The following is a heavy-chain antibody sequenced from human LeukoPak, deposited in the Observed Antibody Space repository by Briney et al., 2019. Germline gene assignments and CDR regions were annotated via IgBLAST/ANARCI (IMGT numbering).Heavy chain of an antibody. D-gene: IGHD4-17*01. CDR3: ARDPAYGALDY. CDR2: VDPYGNTQ. CDR1: GFSFSVSW. J-gene: IGHJ4*02. V-gene: IGHV3-7*01. Sequence: GGSLTPSCAASGFSFSVSWMTWVRQAPGRGLEWVGNVDPYGNTQNYVDSVKGRFTFSRDNARNSLYLQMNGLRAEDTAVYYCARDPAYGALDYWGQGTLVTVSS.